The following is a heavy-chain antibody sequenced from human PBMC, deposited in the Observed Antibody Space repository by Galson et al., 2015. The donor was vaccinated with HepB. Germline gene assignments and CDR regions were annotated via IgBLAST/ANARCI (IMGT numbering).Heavy chain of an antibody. CDR2: IYPGDSDT. CDR1: GYAFTNFW. D-gene: IGHD3-22*01. V-gene: IGHV5-51*01. CDR3: ARRFDSSGYARHAFDI. Sequence: QSGAEVKKPGESLKISCQGSGYAFTNFWVGWVRQMPGKGLEWMGIIYPGDSDTRYSPSFQGQVTISADKSISTAYLQWSSLKASDTATYYCARRFDSSGYARHAFDIWGQGTMVTVSS. J-gene: IGHJ3*02.